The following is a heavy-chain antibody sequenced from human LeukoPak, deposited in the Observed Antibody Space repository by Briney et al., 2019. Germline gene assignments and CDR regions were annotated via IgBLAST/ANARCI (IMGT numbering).Heavy chain of an antibody. V-gene: IGHV4-34*01. Sequence: SETLSLTCAVYGGSFSGYSWNWIRQPPGKGLEWIGEIDHSGSTNYNTSLKIRVTISVDTSKKQFSLKLNSVTAADTAVYYCARGRVADTNYGYWGQGTPVTVSS. CDR3: ARGRVADTNYGY. CDR2: IDHSGST. D-gene: IGHD4-17*01. CDR1: GGSFSGYS. J-gene: IGHJ4*02.